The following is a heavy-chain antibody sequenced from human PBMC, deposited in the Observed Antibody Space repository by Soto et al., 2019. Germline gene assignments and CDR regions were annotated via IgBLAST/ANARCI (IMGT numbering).Heavy chain of an antibody. CDR1: GGSISSSSYY. V-gene: IGHV4-39*01. Sequence: QLQLQESGPGLVKPSETLSLTCTVSGGSISSSSYYWDWIRQPPGKGLEWIGRSYYSGSTYYKPSLKSRVTISVDTSKNQFSLKLSSVTAADTAVYYCARHEVAWFGELAYWGQGTLVTVSS. CDR2: SYYSGST. J-gene: IGHJ4*02. CDR3: ARHEVAWFGELAY. D-gene: IGHD3-10*01.